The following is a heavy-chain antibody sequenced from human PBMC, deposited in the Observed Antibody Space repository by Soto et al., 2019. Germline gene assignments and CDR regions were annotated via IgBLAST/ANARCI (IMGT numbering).Heavy chain of an antibody. V-gene: IGHV3-30*03. D-gene: IGHD3-10*01. Sequence: QVQLVESGGGVVQPGRSLRLSCAASGFTFSSYGMHWVRQAPGKGLEWVAVISYDGSNKYYADSVKGRFTISRDNSKNTXXXXXXXXXXXXXXXXXXXXXXXXXGSXYYYGMXV. CDR2: ISYDGSNK. CDR3: XXXXXXXGSXYYYGMXV. J-gene: IGHJ6*01. CDR1: GFTFSSYG.